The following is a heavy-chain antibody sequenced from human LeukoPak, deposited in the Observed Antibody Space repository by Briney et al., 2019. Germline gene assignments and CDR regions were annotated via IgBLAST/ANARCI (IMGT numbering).Heavy chain of an antibody. CDR1: GYTFTSYG. V-gene: IGHV1-18*01. Sequence: ASVKVSCKASGYTFTSYGISWVRQAPGQGLEWMGWISAYNGNTNYAQKLQGRVTMTTDTSTSTAYMELRSLRSDDTAVYYCARDYCTNGVCYPWTDWGQGTLVTVSS. D-gene: IGHD2-8*01. CDR2: ISAYNGNT. CDR3: ARDYCTNGVCYPWTD. J-gene: IGHJ4*02.